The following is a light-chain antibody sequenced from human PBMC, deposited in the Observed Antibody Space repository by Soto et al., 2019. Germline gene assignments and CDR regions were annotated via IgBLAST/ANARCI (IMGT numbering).Light chain of an antibody. J-gene: IGLJ2*01. V-gene: IGLV1-40*01. CDR3: QSYDSRLSGWL. Sequence: SVLTQPPSVSGAPGQRVTISCTGSSSNIGAGYDVHWYQQLPGTAPKLLVHGNTDRPSGVPDRFSGSKSGTSASLAITGLQAEDEADYYCQSYDSRLSGWLFGGGTKPTVL. CDR2: GNT. CDR1: SSNIGAGYD.